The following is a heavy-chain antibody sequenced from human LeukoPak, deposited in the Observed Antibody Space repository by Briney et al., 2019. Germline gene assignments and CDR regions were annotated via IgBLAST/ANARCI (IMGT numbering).Heavy chain of an antibody. J-gene: IGHJ4*02. V-gene: IGHV4-59*01. CDR1: GGSISSYY. CDR3: ARAGVDTAMGD. CDR2: IYYSGST. Sequence: PSETLSLTCTVSGGSISSYYWSWIRQPPGKGLEWIGYIYYSGSTNYNPSLKSRVTISVDTSKNQFSLKLSSVTAADTAVYYCARAGVDTAMGDWGQGTLVTVSS. D-gene: IGHD5-18*01.